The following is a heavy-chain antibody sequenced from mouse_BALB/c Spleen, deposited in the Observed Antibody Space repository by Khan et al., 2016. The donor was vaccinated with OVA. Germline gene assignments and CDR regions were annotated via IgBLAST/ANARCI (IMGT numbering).Heavy chain of an antibody. CDR3: VRGAYSGLFAY. CDR1: GFNIKDTY. Sequence: VQLQQSGAEFVKPGASVKLSCTASGFNIKDTYMHWINQRPQQGLVWIGRIDPANGNDRYDPKFQDKATITADASSNTAYLQLSRLTSEDTAVDYCVRGAYSGLFAYWGQGTLVTVSA. V-gene: IGHV14-3*02. J-gene: IGHJ3*01. D-gene: IGHD2-10*01. CDR2: IDPANGND.